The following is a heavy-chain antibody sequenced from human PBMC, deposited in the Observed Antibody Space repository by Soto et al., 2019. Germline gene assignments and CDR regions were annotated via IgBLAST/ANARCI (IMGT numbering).Heavy chain of an antibody. CDR1: GYTFTSYA. CDR3: AIAPGSGGMDV. D-gene: IGHD3-10*01. Sequence: QVQLVQSGAEGKKPGASVKVSCKASGYTFTSYAIHWVRQAPGQRLEWMGWINAGNGNTQYSQKFQGRVTITRDTSASTAYMELSSLRYEDTAVYYCAIAPGSGGMDVWGQGTTVTVSS. CDR2: INAGNGNT. V-gene: IGHV1-3*01. J-gene: IGHJ6*02.